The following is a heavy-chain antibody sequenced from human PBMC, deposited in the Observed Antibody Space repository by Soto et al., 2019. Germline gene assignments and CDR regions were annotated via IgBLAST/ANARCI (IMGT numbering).Heavy chain of an antibody. J-gene: IGHJ4*02. CDR2: ISGSGGST. Sequence: GGSLRLSCAASGFTFSSYAMSWVRQAPGKGLEWVSAISGSGGSTYYADSVKGRFTISRDNSKNTLYLQMNSLRAEDTAVYYCAKDSMVRGVIMTSFFDYWGQGTLVTVSS. CDR3: AKDSMVRGVIMTSFFDY. CDR1: GFTFSSYA. D-gene: IGHD3-10*01. V-gene: IGHV3-23*01.